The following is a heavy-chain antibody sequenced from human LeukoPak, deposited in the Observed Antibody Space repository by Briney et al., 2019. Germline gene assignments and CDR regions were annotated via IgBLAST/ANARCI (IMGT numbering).Heavy chain of an antibody. Sequence: PGGSLRLSCAASGFTFSSYWMSWVRQAPGKGLDWVANIKQDGSEKYYVDSVKGRFTISRDNAKNSLYLQMSSLRAADTAVYYCARGLSEATFDDWGREPWSPSPQ. CDR2: IKQDGSEK. J-gene: IGHJ4*02. CDR1: GFTFSSYW. CDR3: ARGLSEATFDD. D-gene: IGHD1-26*01. V-gene: IGHV3-7*01.